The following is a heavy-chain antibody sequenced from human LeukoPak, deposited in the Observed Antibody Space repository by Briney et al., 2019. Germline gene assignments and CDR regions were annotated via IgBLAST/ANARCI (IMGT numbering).Heavy chain of an antibody. CDR3: AKDWGGRGCCGDYFDY. V-gene: IGHV3-30*02. Sequence: GGSLRLSCAASGFMFIEYGMHWVRQAPGKGLEWVAFIRDDGSNKLYAESVKGRFTISRDNSKNTVSLQMNSLRSEDTAVYYCAKDWGGRGCCGDYFDYWGQGSLVTVSS. CDR2: IRDDGSNK. D-gene: IGHD6-19*01. CDR1: GFMFIEYG. J-gene: IGHJ4*02.